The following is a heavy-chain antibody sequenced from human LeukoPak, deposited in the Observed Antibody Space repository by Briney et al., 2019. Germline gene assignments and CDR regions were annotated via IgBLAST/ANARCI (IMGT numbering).Heavy chain of an antibody. CDR1: GYTFTSYA. V-gene: IGHV7-4-1*02. CDR3: ARTHTAAAGTPNYFDY. Sequence: GASVKVSCKASGYTFTSYAMNWVRQAPGQGLEWMGWIDTNTGNPTYAQGFTGRFVFSLDTSVSTAYLQISSLKAEDTAVYYCARTHTAAAGTPNYFDYWGQGTLVTVSS. D-gene: IGHD6-13*01. CDR2: IDTNTGNP. J-gene: IGHJ4*02.